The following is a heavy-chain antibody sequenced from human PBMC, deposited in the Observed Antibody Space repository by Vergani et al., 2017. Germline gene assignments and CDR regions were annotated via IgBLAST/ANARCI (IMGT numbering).Heavy chain of an antibody. CDR2: IYPADSDT. D-gene: IGHD1-1*01. Sequence: EVELVQSGPDMRKPGESLKISCKGSEYSLGNYWIGWVRQMPGKGLEWMGIIYPADSDTRYSPSFQGQVTISADKSISTAFLQWDSLKDSDTALYYCARHTTYTDSWGQGTLVTVSS. V-gene: IGHV5-51*01. J-gene: IGHJ4*02. CDR3: ARHTTYTDS. CDR1: EYSLGNYW.